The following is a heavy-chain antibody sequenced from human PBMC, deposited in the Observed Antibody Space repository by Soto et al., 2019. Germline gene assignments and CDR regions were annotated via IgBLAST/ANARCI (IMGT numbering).Heavy chain of an antibody. CDR3: ARSGRGDAFDI. CDR2: INHSGST. V-gene: IGHV4-34*01. D-gene: IGHD2-15*01. Sequence: SETLSLTCAVYGGSFSGYYWSWIRQPPGKGLEWIGEINHSGSTNYNPSFKSRVTISVDTSKNQFSLKLSSVTAADTAVYYCARSGRGDAFDIWGQGTMVTVSS. CDR1: GGSFSGYY. J-gene: IGHJ3*02.